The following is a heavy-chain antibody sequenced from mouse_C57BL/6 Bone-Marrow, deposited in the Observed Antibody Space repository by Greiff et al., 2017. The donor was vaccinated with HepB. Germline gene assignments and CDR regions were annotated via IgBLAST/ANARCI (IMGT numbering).Heavy chain of an antibody. CDR1: GYTFTSYW. J-gene: IGHJ1*03. D-gene: IGHD2-3*01. CDR2: IDPSDSET. CDR3: ARDDGYPYWYFDV. V-gene: IGHV1-52*01. Sequence: VQLQQSGAELVRPGSSVKLSCKASGYTFTSYWMHWVKQRPIQGLEWIGNIDPSDSETHYNQKFKDKATLTVDKSSSTAYMQLSSLTSEDSAVYYCARDDGYPYWYFDVWGTGTTVTVSS.